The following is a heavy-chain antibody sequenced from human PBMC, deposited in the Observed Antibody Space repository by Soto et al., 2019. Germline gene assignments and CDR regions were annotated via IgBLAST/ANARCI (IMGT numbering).Heavy chain of an antibody. Sequence: SETLSLTCSVSGGSLRNVYWSWIRQPPGKGLEWIGFIFHSGNAKYNPSLQSRVTMSVVTSKNQLSLTVESVTAADTAVYFCARAHAPTLPFDFWGQGTLVTVSS. J-gene: IGHJ4*02. CDR3: ARAHAPTLPFDF. V-gene: IGHV4-59*01. CDR1: GGSLRNVY. CDR2: IFHSGNA. D-gene: IGHD2-15*01.